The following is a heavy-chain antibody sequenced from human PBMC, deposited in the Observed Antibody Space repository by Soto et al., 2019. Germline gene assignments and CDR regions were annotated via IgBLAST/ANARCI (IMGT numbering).Heavy chain of an antibody. CDR2: IYYSGST. V-gene: IGHV4-39*01. CDR1: GGSISSSSYY. D-gene: IGHD2-15*01. Sequence: ASETLSLTCTVSGGSISSSSYYWGWIRQPPGKGLEWIGSIYYSGSTYYNPSLKSRVTISVDTSKNQFSLKLSSVTAADTAVYYCARYTDIVVPVFDYWGQGTLVTVSS. CDR3: ARYTDIVVPVFDY. J-gene: IGHJ4*02.